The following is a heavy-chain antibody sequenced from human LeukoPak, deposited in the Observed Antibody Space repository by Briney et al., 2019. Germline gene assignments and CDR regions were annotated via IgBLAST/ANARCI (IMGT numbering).Heavy chain of an antibody. J-gene: IGHJ4*02. CDR2: MNPNSGNT. Sequence: ASVKVSCKASGYTFTSYGISWVRQATGQGLEWMGWMNPNSGNTGYAQKFQGRVTMTRNTSISTAYMELSSLRSEDTAVYYCARVVGIAVAGTLGYWGQGTLVTVSS. CDR1: GYTFTSYG. V-gene: IGHV1-8*02. D-gene: IGHD6-19*01. CDR3: ARVVGIAVAGTLGY.